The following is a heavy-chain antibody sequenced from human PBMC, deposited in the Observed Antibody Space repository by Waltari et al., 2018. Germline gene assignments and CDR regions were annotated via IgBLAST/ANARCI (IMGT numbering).Heavy chain of an antibody. CDR3: ARDGRYGSGRYWFDP. V-gene: IGHV1-2*06. CDR1: GYTFTGYY. D-gene: IGHD3-10*01. J-gene: IGHJ5*02. CDR2: INPNSGGT. Sequence: QVQLVQSGAEVKKPGASVKVSCKASGYTFTGYYMHWVRQAPGQGLEWMGRINPNSGGTNYAQKFQGRVTMTRDTSISTAYMELSRLRSDDTAVYYCARDGRYGSGRYWFDPWGQGTLVTVSS.